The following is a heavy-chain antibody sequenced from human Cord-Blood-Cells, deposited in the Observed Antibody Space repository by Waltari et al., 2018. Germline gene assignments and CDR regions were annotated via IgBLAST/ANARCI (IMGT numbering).Heavy chain of an antibody. D-gene: IGHD3-9*01. Sequence: EVQLLESGGGLVQPGGSLRLSCAASGFTFSSYAMSWVRQAPGKGLGWVSGISGSGGSTYYADSVKGRFTISRDKSKNTLYLQMNSLRAEDTAVYYCALVLRYFDWPLDYWGQGTLVTVSS. CDR3: ALVLRYFDWPLDY. V-gene: IGHV3-23*01. CDR1: GFTFSSYA. CDR2: ISGSGGST. J-gene: IGHJ4*02.